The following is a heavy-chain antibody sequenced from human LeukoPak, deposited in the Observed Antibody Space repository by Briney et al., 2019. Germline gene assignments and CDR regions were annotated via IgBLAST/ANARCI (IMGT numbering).Heavy chain of an antibody. CDR1: GYTFTDYY. D-gene: IGHD3-16*01. CDR3: ARALRGNSFDY. Sequence: ASVKVSCKASGYTFTDYYIQWVRQAPGQGPEWMGWINPNNGFTNYAQKFQAWVTMTRDTSISTAYMELSRLRSDDTAVYYCARALRGNSFDYWGQGTLVTVSS. J-gene: IGHJ4*02. CDR2: INPNNGFT. V-gene: IGHV1-2*04.